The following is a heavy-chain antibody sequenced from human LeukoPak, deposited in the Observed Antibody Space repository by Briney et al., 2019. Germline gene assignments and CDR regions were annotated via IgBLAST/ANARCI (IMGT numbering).Heavy chain of an antibody. CDR2: LSASGSNT. V-gene: IGHV3-23*01. Sequence: PGGSLRLSCAASGFTFSTYAMTWLRQAPGKGLEWVSALSASGSNTYYADSVKGRFTISRDNSKNTLYLQMNSLRAEDTAVYYCAKAPVGTAMVTIENYYYYYGMDVWGQGTTVTVSS. CDR1: GFTFSTYA. D-gene: IGHD5-18*01. J-gene: IGHJ6*02. CDR3: AKAPVGTAMVTIENYYYYYGMDV.